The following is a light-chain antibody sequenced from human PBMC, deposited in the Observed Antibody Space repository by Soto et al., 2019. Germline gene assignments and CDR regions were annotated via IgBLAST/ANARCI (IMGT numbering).Light chain of an antibody. CDR1: SSDVGGYNY. J-gene: IGLJ2*01. CDR3: SSYTSSSTLVV. V-gene: IGLV2-14*03. Sequence: QSALTQPASVSGSPGQSITISCVGTSSDVGGYNYVSWYQHHPGKAPKLMIYDVSNRPSGVSNRFSGSKSGSTASLTISGLQAEDEADYWCSSYTSSSTLVVFGGGTKVTVL. CDR2: DVS.